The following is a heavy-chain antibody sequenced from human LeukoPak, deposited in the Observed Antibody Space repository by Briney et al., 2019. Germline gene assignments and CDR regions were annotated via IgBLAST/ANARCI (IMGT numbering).Heavy chain of an antibody. D-gene: IGHD5-24*01. Sequence: GVSVRVSCKASGYTFTSYGISWVRQAPGQGLEWMGGIIPIFGTANYAQKFQGRVTITADESTSTAYMELSRLRSEDTAVYYCAREGMGYSYDYYYGMDVWGQGTTVSVSS. CDR2: IIPIFGTA. J-gene: IGHJ6*02. CDR3: AREGMGYSYDYYYGMDV. V-gene: IGHV1-69*13. CDR1: GYTFTSYG.